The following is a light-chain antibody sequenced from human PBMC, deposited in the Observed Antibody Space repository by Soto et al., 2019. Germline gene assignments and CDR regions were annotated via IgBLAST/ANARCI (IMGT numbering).Light chain of an antibody. V-gene: IGKV1-12*01. CDR1: QSISSW. J-gene: IGKJ5*01. Sequence: DIQMTQSPSTLSASEGDRVTMACRASQSISSWLAWYQQKPGKAPKLLIYAASSLQSGVPSRFSGSGSGTDFTLTISSLQPEDFATYYCQQANSFPPTFGQGTRLEIK. CDR3: QQANSFPPT. CDR2: AAS.